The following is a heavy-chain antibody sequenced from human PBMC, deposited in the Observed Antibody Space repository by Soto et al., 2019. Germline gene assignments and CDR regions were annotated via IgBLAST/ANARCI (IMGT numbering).Heavy chain of an antibody. J-gene: IGHJ6*02. D-gene: IGHD3-10*01. CDR1: GGSFSGYY. V-gene: IGHV4-34*01. CDR2: INHSGST. CDR3: ARVGGSGSYYYPYYYGMDV. Sequence: SETLSLTCAVYGGSFSGYYWSWIRQPPGKGLEWIGEINHSGSTNYNPSLKSRVTISVDTSKNQFSLKLSSVTAADTAVYYCARVGGSGSYYYPYYYGMDVWGQGTTVTVSS.